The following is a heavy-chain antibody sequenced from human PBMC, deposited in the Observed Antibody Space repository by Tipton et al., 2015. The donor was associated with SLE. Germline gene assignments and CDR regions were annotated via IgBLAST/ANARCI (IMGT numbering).Heavy chain of an antibody. V-gene: IGHV4-39*01. CDR2: IYHSGST. Sequence: TLSLTCIVSGGSISKTNYYWGWIRQPPGKGLEWIGSIYHSGSTSYNPSLKSRLTISVDTSKNQFSLNLSSMTAADTAVYYCARLRVVRGVIGWFDPWGQGTLVTVSS. CDR1: GGSISKTNYY. CDR3: ARLRVVRGVIGWFDP. J-gene: IGHJ5*02. D-gene: IGHD3-10*01.